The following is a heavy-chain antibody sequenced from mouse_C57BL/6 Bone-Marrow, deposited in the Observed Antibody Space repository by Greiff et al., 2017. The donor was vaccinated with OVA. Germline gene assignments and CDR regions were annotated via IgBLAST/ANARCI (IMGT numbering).Heavy chain of an antibody. Sequence: EVQLQQSGPELVKPGASVKMSCKASGYTFTDYHMHWVKQSHGKSLEWIGYINPNNGGTSYNQKFKGKATLTVNKSSSTAYMELSSLTSEDAAVYYCARVRRLEYDFDYWGQGTTLTVSS. J-gene: IGHJ2*01. V-gene: IGHV1-22*01. CDR1: GYTFTDYH. CDR2: INPNNGGT. D-gene: IGHD2-14*01. CDR3: ARVRRLEYDFDY.